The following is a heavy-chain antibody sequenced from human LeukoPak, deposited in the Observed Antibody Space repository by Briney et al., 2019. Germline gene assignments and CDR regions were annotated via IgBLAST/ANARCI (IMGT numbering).Heavy chain of an antibody. Sequence: PSETLSLTCTVSGGSISSYYWSWIRQPAGKGLEWIGRIYSSGSTNYNPSLKSRVTMSVDTSKNQFSLKLTSVTAADTAVYYCARGDTAMAMFDYWGQGTLVTVSS. J-gene: IGHJ4*02. CDR3: ARGDTAMAMFDY. CDR1: GGSISSYY. CDR2: IYSSGST. D-gene: IGHD5-18*01. V-gene: IGHV4-4*07.